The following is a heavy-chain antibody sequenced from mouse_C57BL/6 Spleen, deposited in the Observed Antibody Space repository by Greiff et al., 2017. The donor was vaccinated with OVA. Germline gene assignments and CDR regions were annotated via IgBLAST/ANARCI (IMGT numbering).Heavy chain of an antibody. CDR2: IYPGSGST. CDR1: GYTFTSYW. CDR3: ARRGYDGNSVYAMDD. J-gene: IGHJ4*01. V-gene: IGHV1-55*01. D-gene: IGHD2-1*01. Sequence: QVQLQQPGAELVKPGASVKMSCKASGYTFTSYWITWVKQRPGQGLEWIGDIYPGSGSTNYNEKFKGKATLTVDTSSSTAYMQLSSLTSEDSAVYYCARRGYDGNSVYAMDDWGQGTSVTVSS.